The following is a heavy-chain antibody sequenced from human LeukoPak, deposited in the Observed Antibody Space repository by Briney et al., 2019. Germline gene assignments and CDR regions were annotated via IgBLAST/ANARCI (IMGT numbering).Heavy chain of an antibody. Sequence: GGSLRLSCAVSGFTFSSFPFHWVRQAPGKGLEWVAVISYDGSNKYYADSVKGRFTISRDNSKNTLYLQMNSLRAEDTAVYYCAKEGTTLAYCGGDCYSYYYYGMDVWGQGTTVTVSS. J-gene: IGHJ6*02. V-gene: IGHV3-30*04. CDR3: AKEGTTLAYCGGDCYSYYYYGMDV. CDR2: ISYDGSNK. CDR1: GFTFSSFP. D-gene: IGHD2-21*02.